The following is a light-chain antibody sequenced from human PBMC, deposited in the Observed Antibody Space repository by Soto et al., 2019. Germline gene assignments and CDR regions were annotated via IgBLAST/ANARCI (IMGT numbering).Light chain of an antibody. J-gene: IGLJ1*01. CDR3: NSYTSNNTYV. Sequence: QSVLTQPASVSGSPGQAMTISCSGTSSDVGAINYVSWYQQHPGKAPKLMIYDVSNRPSGVSNRFSGSKSGNTASLTISGLRAEDEADYYCNSYTSNNTYVFGTGTKLTVL. V-gene: IGLV2-14*03. CDR1: SSDVGAINY. CDR2: DVS.